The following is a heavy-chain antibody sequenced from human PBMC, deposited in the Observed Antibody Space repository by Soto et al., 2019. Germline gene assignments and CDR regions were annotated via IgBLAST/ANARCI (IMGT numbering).Heavy chain of an antibody. CDR2: IYYSGST. CDR1: GGSISSYY. Sequence: PSETLSLTCTVSGGSISSYYWSWIRQPPGKGLEWIGYIYYSGSTNYNPSLKSRVTISVDTSKNQFSLKLSSVTAADTAVYYCARDDTAMVTGYDYWGQGTLVTVSS. V-gene: IGHV4-59*01. D-gene: IGHD5-18*01. J-gene: IGHJ4*02. CDR3: ARDDTAMVTGYDY.